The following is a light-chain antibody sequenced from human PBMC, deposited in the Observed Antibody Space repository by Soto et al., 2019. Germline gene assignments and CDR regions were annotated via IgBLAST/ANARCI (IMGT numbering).Light chain of an antibody. Sequence: DIQMTQSPSSVSASVGDSVTITCRASQGIGTWLAWYQQKPGKAPKLLIYSTSILHSGVPSRFSGSGSGTDFTLTINSLQPEDFGTYYCQQANSFPFTFRPGTKVDIK. CDR1: QGIGTW. V-gene: IGKV1-12*01. J-gene: IGKJ3*01. CDR2: STS. CDR3: QQANSFPFT.